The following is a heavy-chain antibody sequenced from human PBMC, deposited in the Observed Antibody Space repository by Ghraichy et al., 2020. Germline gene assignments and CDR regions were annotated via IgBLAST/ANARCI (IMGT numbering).Heavy chain of an antibody. CDR2: ISSSSSTI. CDR3: ARVRGHFGGNPNWRFDL. CDR1: GFTFSSYS. J-gene: IGHJ2*01. D-gene: IGHD4-23*01. V-gene: IGHV3-48*01. Sequence: GGSLRLSCAASGFTFSSYSMDWVRQAPGKGLEWVSYISSSSSTIYYADTLKGRFTISRDNAKNSLFLQMNRLRAEDTAVYYCARVRGHFGGNPNWRFDLCGRGTLVTV.